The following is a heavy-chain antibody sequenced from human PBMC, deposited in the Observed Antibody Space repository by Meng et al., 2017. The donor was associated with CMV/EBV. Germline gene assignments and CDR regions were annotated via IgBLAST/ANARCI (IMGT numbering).Heavy chain of an antibody. D-gene: IGHD2-2*01. J-gene: IGHJ6*02. V-gene: IGHV3-23*03. CDR1: GLTVSSNY. Sequence: GGSLRLSCAASGLTVSSNYMSWVRQAPGKGLEWVSVIYSGGSSTYYADSVKGRFTISRDNSKNTLYLQMNSLRAEDTAVYYCAKFEYQLLRYYYYYYYGMDVWGQGTTVTVSS. CDR2: IYSGGSST. CDR3: AKFEYQLLRYYYYYYYGMDV.